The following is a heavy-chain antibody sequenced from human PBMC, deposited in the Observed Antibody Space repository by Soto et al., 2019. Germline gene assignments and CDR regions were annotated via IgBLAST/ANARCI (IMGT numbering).Heavy chain of an antibody. Sequence: PSQTLSLTCAISGDSVSSNSAAWNWIRQSPSRGLEWLGRTYYRSKWYNDYAVSVKSRITINPDTSKNQFSLQLSSVTPEDTAVYYCARGPWSIAVADYYYYGMDVWGQGTTVTVSS. J-gene: IGHJ6*02. V-gene: IGHV6-1*01. D-gene: IGHD6-19*01. CDR1: GDSVSSNSAA. CDR3: ARGPWSIAVADYYYYGMDV. CDR2: TYYRSKWYN.